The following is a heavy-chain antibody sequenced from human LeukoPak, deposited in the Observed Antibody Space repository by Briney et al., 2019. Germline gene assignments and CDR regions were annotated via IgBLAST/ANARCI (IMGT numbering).Heavy chain of an antibody. J-gene: IGHJ3*01. V-gene: IGHV3-23*01. D-gene: IGHD1-1*01. CDR1: GFNFGSYA. CDR2: LPSGGGQ. Sequence: GGSLRLSCAASGFNFGSYAMNWVRQAPGRGLEWVSSLPSGGGQSYADSGKGRFTVSRDNSKNTLDLQMNSLSADETAVYYCEKTITPFTTNWDNSPGAFDVWGQGTVVTVSS. CDR3: EKTITPFTTNWDNSPGAFDV.